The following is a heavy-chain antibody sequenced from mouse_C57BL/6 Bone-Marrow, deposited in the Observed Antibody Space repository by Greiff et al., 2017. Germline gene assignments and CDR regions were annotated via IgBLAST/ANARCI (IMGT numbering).Heavy chain of an antibody. J-gene: IGHJ1*03. CDR2: INPNNGGT. Sequence: VQLQQSGPELVKPGASVKIPCKASGYTFTDYNMDWVKQSHGKSLEWIGDINPNNGGTIYNQKFKGKATLTVDKSSSTAYMELRSLTSEDTAVYYCARPYYGSSHLYFDVWGTGTTVTVSS. D-gene: IGHD1-1*01. V-gene: IGHV1-18*01. CDR1: GYTFTDYN. CDR3: ARPYYGSSHLYFDV.